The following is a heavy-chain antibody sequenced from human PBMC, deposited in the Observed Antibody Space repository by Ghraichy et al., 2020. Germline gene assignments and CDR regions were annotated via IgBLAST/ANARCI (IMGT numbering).Heavy chain of an antibody. CDR3: ARERPYYYDISGYYYYFDY. V-gene: IGHV3-48*02. Sequence: GGSLRLSCAASGFTFSSYSMNWVRQAPGKGLEWVSYISSSSSTIYYADSVKGRFTISRDNAKNSLYLQMNSLRDEDTALYYCARERPYYYDISGYYYYFDYWCQGTLVTVSS. CDR1: GFTFSSYS. J-gene: IGHJ4*02. D-gene: IGHD3-22*01. CDR2: ISSSSSTI.